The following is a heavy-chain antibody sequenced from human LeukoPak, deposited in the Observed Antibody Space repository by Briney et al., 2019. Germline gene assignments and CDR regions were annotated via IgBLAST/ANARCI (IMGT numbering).Heavy chain of an antibody. CDR2: IKQDGSEK. V-gene: IGHV3-7*01. CDR3: ARDSPDDYYDSSGYYRLDY. Sequence: GGSLRLSCAASGFTFSSYWMSWVRQAPGKGLEWVANIKQDGSEKYYVDSVKGRFTISRDNAKNSLYLQMDSLRAEDTAVYYCARDSPDDYYDSSGYYRLDYWGQGTLVTVSS. J-gene: IGHJ4*02. CDR1: GFTFSSYW. D-gene: IGHD3-22*01.